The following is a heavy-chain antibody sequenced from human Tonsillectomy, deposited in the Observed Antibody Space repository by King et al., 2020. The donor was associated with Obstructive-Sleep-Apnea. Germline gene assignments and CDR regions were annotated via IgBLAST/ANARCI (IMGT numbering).Heavy chain of an antibody. Sequence: QLQESGPGLVKPSETLSLTCTVSGGSISSYYWSWIRQPPGRGLEWVGYIYYSGSTHYNPSLKSRVTISVDTSKNQFSLKLSSVTAADTAVYYCARADTVTTGYYYYYYGMDVGGQGTTVTVSS. V-gene: IGHV4-59*01. CDR3: ARADTVTTGYYYYYYGMDV. CDR1: GGSISSYY. J-gene: IGHJ6*02. D-gene: IGHD4-17*01. CDR2: IYYSGST.